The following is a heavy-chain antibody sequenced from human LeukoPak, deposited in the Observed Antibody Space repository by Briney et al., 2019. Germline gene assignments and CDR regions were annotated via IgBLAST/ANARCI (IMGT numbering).Heavy chain of an antibody. V-gene: IGHV3-11*01. CDR1: GFTFSDYY. CDR3: ARERSGYGDFDY. D-gene: IGHD4-17*01. J-gene: IGHJ4*02. CDR2: ISGSGNTM. Sequence: GGSLRLSCAASGFTFSDYYMSWIRQAPGRGLEWVSYISGSGNTMYYADSVKGRFTISRDNAKNSLFLQLNNLRVEDTAVYYCARERSGYGDFDYWGQGTLVTVSS.